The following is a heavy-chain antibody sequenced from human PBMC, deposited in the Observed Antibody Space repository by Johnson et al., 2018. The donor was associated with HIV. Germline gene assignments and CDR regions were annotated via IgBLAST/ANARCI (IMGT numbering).Heavy chain of an antibody. V-gene: IGHV3-66*03. CDR2: IYSGGSK. Sequence: VQLVESGGGLIQLGGSLRLSCAASGFSVSSKYMSWVRQAPGKGLEWVSVIYSGGSKYYADSVKGRFTISRDNSKNTLYLQMNSLRAEDTAVYYCARGEYQLLSGGFAFDIWGQGTMVT. CDR1: GFSVSSKY. CDR3: ARGEYQLLSGGFAFDI. D-gene: IGHD2-2*01. J-gene: IGHJ3*02.